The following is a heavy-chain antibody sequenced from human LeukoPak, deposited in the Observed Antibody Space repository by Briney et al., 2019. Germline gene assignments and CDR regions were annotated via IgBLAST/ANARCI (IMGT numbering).Heavy chain of an antibody. CDR1: GYTFTGYY. D-gene: IGHD6-19*01. CDR3: ARVGGYSSGWYPLVVVTNKNWFDP. V-gene: IGHV1-2*02. Sequence: ASVKVSCKASGYTFTGYYMHWVRQAPGQGLEWMGWINPNSGGTNYAQKFQGRVTMTRDTSISTAYMELSRLRSDDTAVYYCARVGGYSSGWYPLVVVTNKNWFDPWGQGTLVTVSS. J-gene: IGHJ5*02. CDR2: INPNSGGT.